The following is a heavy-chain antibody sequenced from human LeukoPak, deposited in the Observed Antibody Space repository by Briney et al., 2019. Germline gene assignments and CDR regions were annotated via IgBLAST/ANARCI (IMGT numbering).Heavy chain of an antibody. CDR3: ARGVTVTTRISFDS. J-gene: IGHJ5*01. Sequence: SETLSLTCTVSGYSISSGYYWGWIRQPPGKGLEWIGSIYHSGSTYYNPSLRSRVSMSIDTSKNQFSLKLTSVTAADTAVYYCARGVTVTTRISFDSWDQGTLVTVSS. V-gene: IGHV4-38-2*02. CDR2: IYHSGST. D-gene: IGHD4-17*01. CDR1: GYSISSGYY.